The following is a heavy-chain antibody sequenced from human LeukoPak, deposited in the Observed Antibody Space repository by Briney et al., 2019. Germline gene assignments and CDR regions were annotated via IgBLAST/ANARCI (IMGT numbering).Heavy chain of an antibody. CDR1: GFTFSSYW. CDR3: ARSLRDGVRGANWFDP. CDR2: IKQDGSEK. Sequence: GGSLRLSCAASGFTFSSYWMSWVRQAPGKGLEWVANIKQDGSEKYYVDSVKGRFTISRDNAKNSLYLQMNSLRAEDTAVYYCARSLRDGVRGANWFDPWGQGTLVTVSS. V-gene: IGHV3-7*01. J-gene: IGHJ5*02. D-gene: IGHD3-10*01.